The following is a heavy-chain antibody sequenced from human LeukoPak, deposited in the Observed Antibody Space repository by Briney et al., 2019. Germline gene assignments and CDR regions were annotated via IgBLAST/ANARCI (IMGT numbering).Heavy chain of an antibody. J-gene: IGHJ4*02. CDR2: TPYDGSNK. Sequence: GGSLRLSCAASGFTFSSDRMHWVRQAPGKGLEWVSFTPYDGSNKYYADSVKGRFTISRDNSKNTLYLQMNSLRAEDTAVYYCAKDLSSGWSFDYWGQGTLVTVSS. CDR1: GFTFSSDR. CDR3: AKDLSSGWSFDY. V-gene: IGHV3-30*02. D-gene: IGHD6-19*01.